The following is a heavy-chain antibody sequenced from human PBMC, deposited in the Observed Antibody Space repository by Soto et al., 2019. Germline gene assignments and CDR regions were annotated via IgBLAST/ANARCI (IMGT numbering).Heavy chain of an antibody. CDR2: IIPIYGTA. CDR3: ARDLGGCSAGSCRHNWFDP. Sequence: QVQLVQSGAEVKKPGSSVKVSCKASGGTFSSYAISWVRRAPGQGLEWMGGIIPIYGTANYAQKFQDRVTITADEATSTASMELSSLTSDDTAVDYCARDLGGCSAGSCRHNWFDPWGQGTLVTVSS. J-gene: IGHJ5*02. CDR1: GGTFSSYA. D-gene: IGHD2-15*01. V-gene: IGHV1-69*01.